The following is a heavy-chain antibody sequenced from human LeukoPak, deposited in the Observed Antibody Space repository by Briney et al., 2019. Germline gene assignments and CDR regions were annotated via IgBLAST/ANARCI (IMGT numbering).Heavy chain of an antibody. Sequence: PGGSLRLSCAASGFTFSSYWMHWVRQAPGKGLVWVSRINSDGSSTSYADSVKGRFTISRDNAKNTLYLQMNSLRAEDTAVYYCARALYLGSFYYYYYGMDVWVQGTTVTVSS. CDR3: ARALYLGSFYYYYYGMDV. V-gene: IGHV3-74*01. CDR2: INSDGSST. J-gene: IGHJ6*02. D-gene: IGHD2-2*02. CDR1: GFTFSSYW.